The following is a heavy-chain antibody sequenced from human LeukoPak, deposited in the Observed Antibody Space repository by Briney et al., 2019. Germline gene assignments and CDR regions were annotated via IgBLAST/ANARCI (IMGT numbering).Heavy chain of an antibody. Sequence: ASVTVSFKSSVYTFIIYGITWVRQAPGQGLEWMGWISGYNGNTYSGQKVKGRVTMTTDTSTSTAYMELRSLRSDDTAVYYCARDWGSYSLDYWGQGTLVTVSS. CDR2: ISGYNGNT. J-gene: IGHJ4*02. CDR3: ARDWGSYSLDY. V-gene: IGHV1-18*01. D-gene: IGHD1-26*01. CDR1: VYTFIIYG.